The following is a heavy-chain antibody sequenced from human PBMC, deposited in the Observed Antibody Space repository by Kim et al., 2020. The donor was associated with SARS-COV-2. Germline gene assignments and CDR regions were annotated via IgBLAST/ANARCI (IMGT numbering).Heavy chain of an antibody. J-gene: IGHJ6*02. CDR1: GYTFTSYY. V-gene: IGHV1-46*01. Sequence: ASVKVSCKASGYTFTSYYMHWVRQAPGQGLEWMGIINTNTGSTSYTQKFQGRVTMTRDTSTSTVYMDLNSLRSEDTAVYYCARAKYYYGSGTYYKVGYHGMDVWGQGTTVTVSS. CDR3: ARAKYYYGSGTYYKVGYHGMDV. CDR2: INTNTGST. D-gene: IGHD3-10*01.